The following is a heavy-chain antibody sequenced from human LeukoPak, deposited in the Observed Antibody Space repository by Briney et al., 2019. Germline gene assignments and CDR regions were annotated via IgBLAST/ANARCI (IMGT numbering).Heavy chain of an antibody. CDR2: IYYTGST. CDR3: AKSGGYGLIDK. V-gene: IGHV4-34*08. D-gene: IGHD1-26*01. J-gene: IGHJ4*02. CDR1: GFTFSDYY. Sequence: GSLRLSCAASGFTFSDYYWGWIRQPPGKGLEWIGNIYYTGSTYYNVSLNSRVTISIDTSKNLFSLRLNSMTAADTAVYYCAKSGGYGLIDKWGQGTLVTVSS.